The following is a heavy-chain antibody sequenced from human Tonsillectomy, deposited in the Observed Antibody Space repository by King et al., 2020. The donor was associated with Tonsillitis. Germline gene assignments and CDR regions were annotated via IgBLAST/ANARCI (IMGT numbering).Heavy chain of an antibody. J-gene: IGHJ4*02. Sequence: QLVQSGAEVMKPGASVKVSCKASGYTFTGYYMHWVRQAPGQGLEWMGWINPNSGGTNYAQKFQGRVTMTRDTSISTAYMELSRLRSDDTAVYYCARDSNDDYGGNPFDYWGQGTLVTVSS. CDR2: INPNSGGT. V-gene: IGHV1-2*02. D-gene: IGHD4-23*01. CDR1: GYTFTGYY. CDR3: ARDSNDDYGGNPFDY.